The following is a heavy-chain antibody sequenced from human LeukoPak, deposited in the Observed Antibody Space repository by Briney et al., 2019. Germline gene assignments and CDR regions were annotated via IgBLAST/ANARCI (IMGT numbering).Heavy chain of an antibody. CDR1: GFTFSSYW. D-gene: IGHD2-2*01. Sequence: QSGGSLRLSCAASGFTFSSYWMSWVRQAPGKWLEWVANIKQDGSEKYYVDSVKGRFTISRDNAKNSLYLQMNSLRAEDTAVYYCAREKDGVVVVPAAIDYWGQGTLVTVSS. J-gene: IGHJ4*02. V-gene: IGHV3-7*03. CDR3: AREKDGVVVVPAAIDY. CDR2: IKQDGSEK.